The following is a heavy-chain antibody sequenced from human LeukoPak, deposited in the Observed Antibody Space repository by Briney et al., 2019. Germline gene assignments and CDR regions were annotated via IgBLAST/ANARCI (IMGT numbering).Heavy chain of an antibody. CDR1: DFSFITYA. CDR3: LRGDRRDY. V-gene: IGHV3-21*06. Sequence: GGSLRLSCAASDFSFITYAMSWVRQAPGKGLEWVSSIDSSGGYMFYADSVKGRFIISRDNAKGSLYLQMNSLRVEDTAVYYCLRGDRRDYWGQGTLVTVSS. CDR2: IDSSGGYM. J-gene: IGHJ4*02.